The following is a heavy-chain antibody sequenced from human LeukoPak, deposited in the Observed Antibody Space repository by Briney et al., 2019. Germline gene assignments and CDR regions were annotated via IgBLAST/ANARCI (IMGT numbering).Heavy chain of an antibody. CDR3: ARILAVASFHPFDY. V-gene: IGHV3-11*03. Sequence: GGSLRLSCAASGFTFSDYYMNWIRQAPGKELEWVSYISSSSSYTNYADSVKGRFTISRDNAKKSLYLQMNSLRAEDTAVYYCARILAVASFHPFDYWGRGTLVTVSS. D-gene: IGHD6-19*01. J-gene: IGHJ4*02. CDR1: GFTFSDYY. CDR2: ISSSSSYT.